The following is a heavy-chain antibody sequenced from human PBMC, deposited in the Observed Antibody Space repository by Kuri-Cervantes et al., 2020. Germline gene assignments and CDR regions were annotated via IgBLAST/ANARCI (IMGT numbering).Heavy chain of an antibody. D-gene: IGHD3-22*01. CDR2: ISYDGSNK. J-gene: IGHJ4*02. CDR3: AREGHTSGRAPAFDY. Sequence: SLKISCAASGFTFSSYAMHWVRQAPGKGLEWVAVISYDGSNKYYADSVKGRFTISRDNSKNTLYLQMNSLRAEDTAVYYYAREGHTSGRAPAFDYWGLGTLVTVSS. CDR1: GFTFSSYA. V-gene: IGHV3-30-3*01.